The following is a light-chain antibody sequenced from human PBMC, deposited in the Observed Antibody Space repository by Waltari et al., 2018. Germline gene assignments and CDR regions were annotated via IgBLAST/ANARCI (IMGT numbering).Light chain of an antibody. Sequence: TLSCRASQSVGSYLAWYQQKPGQAPRLLIYDSSSMATGIPDRFSGGGSGTDFSLTISRLEPEDFAAYHCQHYVSLPVTFGQGTKVEIK. V-gene: IGKV3-20*01. CDR2: DSS. CDR3: QHYVSLPVT. CDR1: QSVGSY. J-gene: IGKJ1*01.